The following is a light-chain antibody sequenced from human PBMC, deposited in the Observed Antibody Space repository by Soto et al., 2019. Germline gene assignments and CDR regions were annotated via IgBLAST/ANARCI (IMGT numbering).Light chain of an antibody. J-gene: IGKJ5*01. Sequence: DIQMTQSPSSLSASVGDRVTITCRASRAIGNYLAWLQQKPGKAPKSLIYAASTLQSGVSSKFSGSGSGADFTLSINSLQPEDSATYFCQQYNSYPLTFGQGTRLEIK. CDR3: QQYNSYPLT. CDR2: AAS. CDR1: RAIGNY. V-gene: IGKV1-16*02.